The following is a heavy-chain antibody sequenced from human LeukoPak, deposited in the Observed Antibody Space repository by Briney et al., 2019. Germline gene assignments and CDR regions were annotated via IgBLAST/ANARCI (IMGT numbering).Heavy chain of an antibody. D-gene: IGHD6-19*01. J-gene: IGHJ4*02. Sequence: GGSLRLSCAASGFIFSSYAMSWVRQAPGKGLEWVSYISSSGSTIYYADSVKGRFTISRDNAKNSLYLQMNSLRAEDTAVYYCARPGSSGWYVNFDYWGQGTLVTVSS. CDR1: GFIFSSYA. V-gene: IGHV3-48*03. CDR2: ISSSGSTI. CDR3: ARPGSSGWYVNFDY.